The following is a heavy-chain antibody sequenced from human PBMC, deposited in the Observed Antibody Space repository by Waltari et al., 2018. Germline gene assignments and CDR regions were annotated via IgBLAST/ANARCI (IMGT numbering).Heavy chain of an antibody. D-gene: IGHD4-17*01. J-gene: IGHJ4*02. CDR3: ARDLGSDYGNRDY. Sequence: QVHLVQSGAEVKNPGASVKVSWKASGYTFTGYYIRWVRRAPGQGVEWMGRINPNSGDTNYAQKFQGRVTLTRDTSINTAYMELSSLKSDDTAVYYCARDLGSDYGNRDYWGQGTLVTVPS. CDR2: INPNSGDT. CDR1: GYTFTGYY. V-gene: IGHV1-2*06.